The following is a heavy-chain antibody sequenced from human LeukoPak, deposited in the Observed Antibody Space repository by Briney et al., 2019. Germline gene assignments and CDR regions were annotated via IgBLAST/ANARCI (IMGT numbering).Heavy chain of an antibody. Sequence: SETLSLTCTVSGGSISSYYWSWIRQPAGKGLEWIGRIYTSGSTNYNPSLKSRATMSVDTSKNQFSLKLSSVTAADTAVYYCARGGYVHSGSYSAFDIWGQGTMVTVSS. V-gene: IGHV4-4*07. J-gene: IGHJ3*02. CDR3: ARGGYVHSGSYSAFDI. CDR1: GGSISSYY. D-gene: IGHD1-26*01. CDR2: IYTSGST.